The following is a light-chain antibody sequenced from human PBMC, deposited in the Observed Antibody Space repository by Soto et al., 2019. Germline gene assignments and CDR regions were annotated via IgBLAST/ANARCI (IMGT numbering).Light chain of an antibody. V-gene: IGLV2-14*03. CDR2: DVT. CDR3: CSYTSSGTYV. Sequence: QSALTQPASVSGSPGQSIAISCTGTSSDVGAYNYVSWYQQHPGKAPKLIIYDVTNRPSGVSDRFSGSKSGNTASLTISGLQAEDETDYYCCSYTSSGTYVFGTVTKLTVL. J-gene: IGLJ1*01. CDR1: SSDVGAYNY.